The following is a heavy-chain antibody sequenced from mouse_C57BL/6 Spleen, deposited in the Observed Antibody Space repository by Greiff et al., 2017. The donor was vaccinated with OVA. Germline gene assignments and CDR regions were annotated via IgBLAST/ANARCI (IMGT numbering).Heavy chain of an antibody. CDR1: GYTFTDYY. D-gene: IGHD3-3*01. CDR3: ARGTRGYYFDY. J-gene: IGHJ2*01. Sequence: VQLQQSGPELVKPGASVKIPCKASGYTFTDYYMDWVKQSHGKSLEWIGDINPNNGGTIYNQKFKGKATLTVDKSSSTAYMELRSLTSEDTAVYYCARGTRGYYFDYRGQGTTLTVSS. V-gene: IGHV1-18*01. CDR2: INPNNGGT.